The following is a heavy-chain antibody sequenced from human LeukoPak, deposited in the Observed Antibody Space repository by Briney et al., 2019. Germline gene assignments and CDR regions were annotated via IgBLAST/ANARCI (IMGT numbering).Heavy chain of an antibody. Sequence: ASVKVSCKASGYTFTSYGISWVRQAPGQGLEWMGWISAYNGNTNYAQKLQGRVTMTTDTSTSTAYMELRSLRSDDTAVYYCARDLFDYDFWRGYYSFDYWGQGTLVTVSS. CDR3: ARDLFDYDFWRGYYSFDY. CDR1: GYTFTSYG. J-gene: IGHJ4*02. D-gene: IGHD3-3*01. V-gene: IGHV1-18*01. CDR2: ISAYNGNT.